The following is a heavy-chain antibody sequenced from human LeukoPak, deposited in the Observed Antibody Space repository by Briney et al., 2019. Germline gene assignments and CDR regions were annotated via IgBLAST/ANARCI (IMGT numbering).Heavy chain of an antibody. D-gene: IGHD5-24*01. CDR2: IYAGNSDT. V-gene: IGHV5-51*01. Sequence: GESLKISCQGFVCTFTTSWIGWVRQLPGKGLEWMAIIYAGNSDTKYSPSFQGQVSISTDRSISTAYLQWSSLQASDNALDYPRILNHPDGRVYWGQGTPVTVSS. CDR3: RILNHPDGRVY. CDR1: VCTFTTSW. J-gene: IGHJ4*02.